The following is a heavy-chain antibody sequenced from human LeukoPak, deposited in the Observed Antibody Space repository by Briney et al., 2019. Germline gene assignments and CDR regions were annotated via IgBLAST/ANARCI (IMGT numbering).Heavy chain of an antibody. Sequence: SETLSLTCTVSGGSISSYYWSWIRQPPGKGLEWIGRIYTSGRTNYNPSLKSRVTISVDTFKNQFSLKLSSVTAADTAVYYCARDVSFYGSGSYYSRFYYYYMDVWGKGTTVTISS. D-gene: IGHD3-10*01. V-gene: IGHV4-4*08. J-gene: IGHJ6*03. CDR3: ARDVSFYGSGSYYSRFYYYYMDV. CDR1: GGSISSYY. CDR2: IYTSGRT.